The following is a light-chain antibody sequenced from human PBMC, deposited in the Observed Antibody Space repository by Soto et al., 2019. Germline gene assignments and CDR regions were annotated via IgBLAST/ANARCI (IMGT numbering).Light chain of an antibody. CDR1: QGITTY. V-gene: IGKV1-9*01. Sequence: IRLTQSPSSLPASVGDRVTITCRASQGITTYLAWYQQKPGKAPKLLIYAASALQSGVPSRFSGSGSGPDVTLTISSLQPEDFATYYCLQINSYPYTFGQGTKLEIK. CDR3: LQINSYPYT. J-gene: IGKJ2*01. CDR2: AAS.